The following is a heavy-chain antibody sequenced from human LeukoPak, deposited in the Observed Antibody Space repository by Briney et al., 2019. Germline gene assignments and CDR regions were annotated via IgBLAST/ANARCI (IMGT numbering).Heavy chain of an antibody. CDR3: AKDDGAGSYYNVMVVDF. CDR1: GFTFSSYS. D-gene: IGHD3-10*01. J-gene: IGHJ4*02. CDR2: ISSTSSTV. V-gene: IGHV3-48*01. Sequence: PGGSLRLSCAVSGFTFSSYSMTWVRQAPGKGLEWVSYISSTSSTVYYADSVKGRFTISRDNVKNSLYLQMNSLRAEDTAVYYCAKDDGAGSYYNVMVVDFWGQGTLVTVSS.